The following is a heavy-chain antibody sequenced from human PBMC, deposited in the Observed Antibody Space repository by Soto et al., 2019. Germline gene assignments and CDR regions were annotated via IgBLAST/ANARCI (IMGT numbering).Heavy chain of an antibody. CDR2: VSGSNGKT. CDR3: ARDKSGIVRPRYIDS. V-gene: IGHV1-18*01. Sequence: ASVKVSCKTAGYPFNYFGILWVRQAPGQGLEWVGWVSGSNGKTSYAHKFQDRVTLTIDKSTSTAYMELRTLRSDDTAIYYCARDKSGIVRPRYIDSCGQGTLVTVSS. J-gene: IGHJ4*02. CDR1: GYPFNYFG. D-gene: IGHD3-10*01.